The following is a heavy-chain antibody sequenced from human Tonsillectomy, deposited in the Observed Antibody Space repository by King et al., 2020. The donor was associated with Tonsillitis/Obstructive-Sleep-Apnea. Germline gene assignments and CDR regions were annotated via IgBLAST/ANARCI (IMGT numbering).Heavy chain of an antibody. Sequence: QLVQSGAEVKKPGESLKISCKASGYFFSKFWIGWVRQMPGKGLEWLGIIYAGNSNVKYSPSFQGPGTISADVSLRPAYLEWGTLKASDTAMYFWARQIDSGSYRILTYAHSNYYYYMDVWGTGTTVTVSS. CDR3: ARQIDSGSYRILTYAHSNYYYYMDV. CDR1: GYFFSKFW. V-gene: IGHV5-51*01. J-gene: IGHJ6*03. CDR2: IYAGNSNV. D-gene: IGHD3-9*01.